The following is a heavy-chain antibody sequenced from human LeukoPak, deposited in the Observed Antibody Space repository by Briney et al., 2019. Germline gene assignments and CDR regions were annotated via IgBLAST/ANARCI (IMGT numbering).Heavy chain of an antibody. V-gene: IGHV3-48*03. Sequence: GSLXXXCAASGFTFSYYETNWVRQAPGKGLEGVSYISSSGSTIYYADSVKGRFNISRDNAKKSLYLQMNSLRGEDRAVYYXXXGGRYGRYYFDYWGQGTLVTVSS. CDR3: XXGGRYGRYYFDY. D-gene: IGHD1-14*01. CDR1: GFTFSYYE. J-gene: IGHJ4*02. CDR2: ISSSGSTI.